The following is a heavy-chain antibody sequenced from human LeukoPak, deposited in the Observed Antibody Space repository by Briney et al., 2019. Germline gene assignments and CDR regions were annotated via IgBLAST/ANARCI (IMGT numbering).Heavy chain of an antibody. V-gene: IGHV4-39*01. CDR2: IYFSGTP. Sequence: SETLSLTCTVSRGSIRTADYYWAWVRQPPGGGLEWLGSIYFSGTPYFNPSLKSRVAASIDTSKNQFSLKVTSVNASDTAVYFCARTSSWYAGAWFDSWGQGTLVTVSS. CDR1: RGSIRTADYY. J-gene: IGHJ5*01. D-gene: IGHD6-13*01. CDR3: ARTSSWYAGAWFDS.